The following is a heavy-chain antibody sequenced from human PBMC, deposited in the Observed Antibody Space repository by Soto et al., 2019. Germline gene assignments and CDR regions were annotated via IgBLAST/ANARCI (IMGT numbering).Heavy chain of an antibody. Sequence: GGSLRLSCAASGFTFSSYSMNWVRQAPGKGLEWVSSISSSSSYIYYADSVKGRFTISRDNAKNSLYLQMNSLRAEDTAVYYCARDRNGVVVPAAASRYYYYYMDVWGKGTTVTVSS. CDR1: GFTFSSYS. V-gene: IGHV3-21*01. CDR3: ARDRNGVVVPAAASRYYYYYMDV. J-gene: IGHJ6*03. CDR2: ISSSSSYI. D-gene: IGHD2-2*01.